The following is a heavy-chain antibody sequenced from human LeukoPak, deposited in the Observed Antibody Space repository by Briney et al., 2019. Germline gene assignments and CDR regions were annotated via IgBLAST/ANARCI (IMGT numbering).Heavy chain of an antibody. V-gene: IGHV1-2*02. CDR2: INPNGGGT. Sequence: GASVKVSCKASGYTFTGYYMHWVRQAPGQGLEWMGWINPNGGGTNYAQKFQGRVTMTRDTSISTAYMELSRLRSDDTAVYYCAGGEVGATAFDIWGQGTMVTVSS. J-gene: IGHJ3*02. D-gene: IGHD1-26*01. CDR1: GYTFTGYY. CDR3: AGGEVGATAFDI.